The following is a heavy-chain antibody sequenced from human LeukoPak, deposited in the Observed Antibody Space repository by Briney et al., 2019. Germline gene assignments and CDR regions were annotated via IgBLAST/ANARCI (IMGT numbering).Heavy chain of an antibody. CDR1: GFTFSSYG. Sequence: PGGSLRLSCAASGFTFSSYGMHWVRQAPGKGLEWVAVIWYDGSNKYYADSVKGRFTISRDNSKNTLYLQMNSLRAEDTAVYYCAKVGYCSSTGCSYFDYWGQGTLVTVSS. V-gene: IGHV3-30*02. CDR2: IWYDGSNK. J-gene: IGHJ4*02. D-gene: IGHD2-2*01. CDR3: AKVGYCSSTGCSYFDY.